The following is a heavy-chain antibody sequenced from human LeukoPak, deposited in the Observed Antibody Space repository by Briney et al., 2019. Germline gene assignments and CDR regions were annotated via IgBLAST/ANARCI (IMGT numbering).Heavy chain of an antibody. D-gene: IGHD3-10*01. Sequence: ASVKVSCKASGYTFTSYGISWVRQAPGQVLEWMGWISAYNGNTNYAQKLQGRVTMTTDTSTSTAYMELRSLRSDDTAVYYCARERVRGVIYYGMDVWGQGTTVTVSS. CDR3: ARERVRGVIYYGMDV. CDR2: ISAYNGNT. J-gene: IGHJ6*02. V-gene: IGHV1-18*01. CDR1: GYTFTSYG.